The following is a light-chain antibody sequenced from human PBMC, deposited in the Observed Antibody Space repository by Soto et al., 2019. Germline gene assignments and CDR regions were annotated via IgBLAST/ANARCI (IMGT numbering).Light chain of an antibody. CDR3: ATWGSRLSAVV. CDR1: SSNIGNNY. CDR2: DNN. J-gene: IGLJ2*01. Sequence: QSVLTQPPSVSAAPGQKVTISCSGSSSNIGNNYVSWYRQNPGTAPKVLIYDNNRRPSGIGDRFSGSKSGTSATLGITGLQTGDEADYYCATWGSRLSAVVFGGGTQLTVL. V-gene: IGLV1-51*01.